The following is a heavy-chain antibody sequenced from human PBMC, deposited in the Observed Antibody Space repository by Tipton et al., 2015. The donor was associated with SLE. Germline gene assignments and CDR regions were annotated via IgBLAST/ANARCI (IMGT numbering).Heavy chain of an antibody. CDR3: ARGYSSRWYPPNAFDI. V-gene: IGHV4-59*11. Sequence: TLSLTCTVSGGSISSHYWSWIRQPPGKGLEWIGYIYYSGSTNYNPSLKSRVTISVDTSKNQFSLKLSSVTAADTAVYYCARGYSSRWYPPNAFDIWGQETMVTVSS. J-gene: IGHJ3*02. CDR1: GGSISSHY. D-gene: IGHD6-13*01. CDR2: IYYSGST.